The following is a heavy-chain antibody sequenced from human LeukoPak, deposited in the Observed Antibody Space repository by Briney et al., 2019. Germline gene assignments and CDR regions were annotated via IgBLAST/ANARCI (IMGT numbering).Heavy chain of an antibody. CDR2: ISNSGNIM. CDR1: GGSFSGYY. Sequence: LSLTCAVYGGSFSGYYWSWIRRAPGKGLEWVSYISNSGNIMYYADSVKGRFTISRDNTKNSLYLQMNSLRAEDTAVYYCARDYGGSSPFDYWGQGTLVTVSS. D-gene: IGHD4-23*01. V-gene: IGHV3-11*04. J-gene: IGHJ4*02. CDR3: ARDYGGSSPFDY.